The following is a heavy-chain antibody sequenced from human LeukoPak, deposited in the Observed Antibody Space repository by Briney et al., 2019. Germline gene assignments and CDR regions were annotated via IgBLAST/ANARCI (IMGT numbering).Heavy chain of an antibody. CDR2: IFHSGNS. CDR1: SYSISSGYY. J-gene: IGHJ6*03. CDR3: ARVYGSGSYYNGYYYYYMDV. D-gene: IGHD3-10*01. Sequence: SETLSLTCTVSSYSISSGYYWGWIRQPPGKGLQWIGSIFHSGNSYYNPSLKSRVTISVDTSKNQFSLKLSSVTAADTAVYYCARVYGSGSYYNGYYYYYMDVWGKGTTVTISS. V-gene: IGHV4-38-2*02.